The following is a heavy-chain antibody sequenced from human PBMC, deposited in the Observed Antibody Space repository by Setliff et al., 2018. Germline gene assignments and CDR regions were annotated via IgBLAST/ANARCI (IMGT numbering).Heavy chain of an antibody. V-gene: IGHV4-61*09. J-gene: IGHJ4*02. D-gene: IGHD3-10*01. Sequence: SETLSLTCTVSGGSISGGTYYWTWIRQPAGKGLEWIGHWYTSGITNYNPSLKSQVTISVDTSKNQFSLKLSSVTAADTAVFSCARGQNSYHPGSWGPLYDHWGQGTQVTVSS. CDR1: GGSISGGTYY. CDR3: ARGQNSYHPGSWGPLYDH. CDR2: WYTSGIT.